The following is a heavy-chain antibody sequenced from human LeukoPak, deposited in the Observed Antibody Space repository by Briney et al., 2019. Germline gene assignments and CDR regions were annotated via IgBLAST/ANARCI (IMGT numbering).Heavy chain of an antibody. D-gene: IGHD5/OR15-5a*01. CDR2: VYHSGSP. V-gene: IGHV4-39*01. CDR1: GGSISSSSYY. J-gene: IGHJ5*02. CDR3: ARQDFKDSLRVSAINWFDP. Sequence: PSDTLSLTCTVSGGSISSSSYYWGWIRQPPGKGLEWIGSVYHSGSPTTNPSLRSRATISVDTSKNQISLRLTSVTAADTAMYYCARQDFKDSLRVSAINWFDPWGQGTLVTVSS.